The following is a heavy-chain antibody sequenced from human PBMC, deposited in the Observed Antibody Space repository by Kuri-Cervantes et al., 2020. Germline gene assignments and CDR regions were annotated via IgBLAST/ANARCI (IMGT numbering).Heavy chain of an antibody. J-gene: IGHJ6*02. CDR1: GFTFSSYA. D-gene: IGHD6-13*01. Sequence: GGSLRLSCAASGFTFSSYAMHWVRQAPGKGREWVAVISYDGSNKYYADSVKGRFTISRDNSKNTLYLQMNSLRAEDTAVYYCARVTAAGQYYYYYYGMDVWGQGTTVTVSS. CDR3: ARVTAAGQYYYYYYGMDV. CDR2: ISYDGSNK. V-gene: IGHV3-30-3*01.